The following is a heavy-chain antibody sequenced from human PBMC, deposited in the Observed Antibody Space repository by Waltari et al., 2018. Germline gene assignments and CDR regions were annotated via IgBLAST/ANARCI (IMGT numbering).Heavy chain of an antibody. J-gene: IGHJ4*02. V-gene: IGHV3-30*02. CDR2: IWFDGSDK. CDR1: GFPFRHFG. CDR3: AKDAFGNTYLDF. Sequence: QVNLVESGGGVVQPGGSLRLSFEISGFPFRHFGMHWVRQAPGKGLEWVALIWFDGSDKFYADSVRGRFTISRDNSARTLYLDMDSLRLDDTAMYYCAKDAFGNTYLDFWGQGTLVTVSS. D-gene: IGHD2-2*02.